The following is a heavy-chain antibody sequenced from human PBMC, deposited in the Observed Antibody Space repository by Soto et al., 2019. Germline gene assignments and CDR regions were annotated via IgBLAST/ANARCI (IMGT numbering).Heavy chain of an antibody. J-gene: IGHJ6*02. CDR3: ARDRGLGNYYYGMDV. CDR2: IYYSGST. CDR1: GGSISSGDYY. Sequence: SETLSLTCTVSGGSISSGDYYWSWIRQPPGKGLEWIGYIYYSGSTYYNSSLKSRVTISVDTSRNQFSLKLSSVTAADTAVYYCARDRGLGNYYYGMDVWGQGTTVTVSS. D-gene: IGHD1-26*01. V-gene: IGHV4-30-4*01.